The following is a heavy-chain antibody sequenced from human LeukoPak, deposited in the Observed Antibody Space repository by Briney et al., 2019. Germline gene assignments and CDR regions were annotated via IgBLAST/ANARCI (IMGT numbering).Heavy chain of an antibody. D-gene: IGHD3-22*01. CDR3: ARDQRGSGYYPDY. CDR2: IDPNSGGT. J-gene: IGHJ4*02. V-gene: IGHV1-2*02. Sequence: ASVKVSCKASGNTFTGYYMHWVRQAPGQGLEWMGWIDPNSGGTNYAQKFQGRVTMTRDTSISTAYMELSRLRSDDTAVYYCARDQRGSGYYPDYWGQGTLVTVSS. CDR1: GNTFTGYY.